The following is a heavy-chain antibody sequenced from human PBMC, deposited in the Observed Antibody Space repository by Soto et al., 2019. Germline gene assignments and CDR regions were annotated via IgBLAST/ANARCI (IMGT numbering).Heavy chain of an antibody. Sequence: PGESLKISCKGSGYSFATYCVAWVRQMPGKGLEWMGSLCPGDSDIRYTPSFQGQVTISADKSITTAYLQWNSLQPSDTAIYYCARHPTYSTAWPFDFWGQGTLVTSPQ. CDR2: LCPGDSDI. J-gene: IGHJ4*02. CDR1: GYSFATYC. D-gene: IGHD2-8*02. V-gene: IGHV5-51*01. CDR3: ARHPTYSTAWPFDF.